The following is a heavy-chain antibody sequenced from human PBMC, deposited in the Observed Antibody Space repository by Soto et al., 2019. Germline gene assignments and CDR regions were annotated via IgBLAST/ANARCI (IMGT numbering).Heavy chain of an antibody. J-gene: IGHJ5*02. Sequence: PGESLKISCKGSGYSFTSYWIGWVRQMPGKGLEWMGIIYPGDSDTRYSPSFQGQVTISADKSISTAYLQWSSLKASDTAMYYCARHFRPIDYDSTFDPWGQGTLVTVSS. CDR1: GYSFTSYW. V-gene: IGHV5-51*01. D-gene: IGHD3-3*01. CDR3: ARHFRPIDYDSTFDP. CDR2: IYPGDSDT.